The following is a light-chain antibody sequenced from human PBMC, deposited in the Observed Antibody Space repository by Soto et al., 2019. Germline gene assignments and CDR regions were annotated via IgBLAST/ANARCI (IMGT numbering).Light chain of an antibody. CDR2: GTS. J-gene: IGKJ3*01. V-gene: IGKV3-20*01. Sequence: EIVLTQSPGTLSLSPGERATLSCRASQSVSSKYLAWYQQKPGQAPRVLIYGTSIRASGVPERFSGGGSGTDFTLTNIRLEPEDFAVHYCHQYGSSLFTFGPGTKVDFK. CDR1: QSVSSKY. CDR3: HQYGSSLFT.